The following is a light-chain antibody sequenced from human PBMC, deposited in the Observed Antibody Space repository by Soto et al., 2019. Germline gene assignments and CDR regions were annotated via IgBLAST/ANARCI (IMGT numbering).Light chain of an antibody. V-gene: IGLV2-14*01. CDR2: DVS. J-gene: IGLJ3*02. Sequence: QSVLTQPASVSGSPGQSITISCTGTSSDVGGYNYVSWYQQLPGKAPKLMIYDVSNRPSGVSNRFSGSKSGNTASLTISGLQAEDEADYYCSSYTSSRTLVFGGGTKLTVL. CDR3: SSYTSSRTLV. CDR1: SSDVGGYNY.